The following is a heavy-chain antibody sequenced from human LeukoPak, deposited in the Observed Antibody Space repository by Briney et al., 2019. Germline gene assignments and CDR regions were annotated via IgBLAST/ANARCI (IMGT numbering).Heavy chain of an antibody. D-gene: IGHD6-19*01. V-gene: IGHV1-2*02. CDR3: ARGESSSGWYDWFDP. CDR1: GYTFTGYY. Sequence: ASVKVSCKASGYTFTGYYMHWVRQAPGQGLEWMGWINPNSGGTNYAQKFQGRVTMTRDTSISTAYMELSSLRSEDTAVYYCARGESSSGWYDWFDPWGQGTLVTVSS. J-gene: IGHJ5*02. CDR2: INPNSGGT.